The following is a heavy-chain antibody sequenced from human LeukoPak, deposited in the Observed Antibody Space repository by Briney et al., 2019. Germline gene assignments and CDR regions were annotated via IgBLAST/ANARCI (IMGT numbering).Heavy chain of an antibody. J-gene: IGHJ4*02. CDR3: ARATRMPDFDC. V-gene: IGHV4-4*07. D-gene: IGHD2-2*01. CDR1: GGSISNYY. Sequence: PSETLSLTCTVSGGSISNYYWNWIRQPAGKGLEWIGRIYTSGSTYYNPSLKSRVTMSVDASKNHFSLKLTSVTAADTAMYYCARATRMPDFDCWGQGTLVTVSS. CDR2: IYTSGST.